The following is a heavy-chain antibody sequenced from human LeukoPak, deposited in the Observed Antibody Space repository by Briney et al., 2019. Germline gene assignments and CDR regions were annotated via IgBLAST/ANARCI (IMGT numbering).Heavy chain of an antibody. J-gene: IGHJ2*01. V-gene: IGHV1-8*01. Sequence: GASVKVSCKASGYTFTSYDINWVRQATGQGLEWMGWMNPNSGNTGYAQKFQGRVTMTRNTSISTAYMELSSLRSEDTAVYYCTRADRGPVLRYFDWLLSSDWYFDLWGRGTLVTVSS. CDR1: GYTFTSYD. D-gene: IGHD3-9*01. CDR3: TRADRGPVLRYFDWLLSSDWYFDL. CDR2: MNPNSGNT.